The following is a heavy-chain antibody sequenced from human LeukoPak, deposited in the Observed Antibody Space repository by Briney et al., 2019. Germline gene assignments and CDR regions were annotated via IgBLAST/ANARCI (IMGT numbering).Heavy chain of an antibody. CDR1: GGSFSGYY. J-gene: IGHJ3*02. CDR2: INHSGST. D-gene: IGHD2-2*02. Sequence: SETLSLTCAVYGGSFSGYYWSWIRQPPGKGLEWIEEINHSGSTNYNPSLKSRVTISVDTSKNQFSLKLSSVTAADTAVYYCARVFTWYQLLYDAFDIWGQGTMVTVSS. V-gene: IGHV4-34*01. CDR3: ARVFTWYQLLYDAFDI.